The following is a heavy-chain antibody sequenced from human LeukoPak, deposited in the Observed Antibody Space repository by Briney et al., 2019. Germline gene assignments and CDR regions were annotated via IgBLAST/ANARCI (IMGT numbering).Heavy chain of an antibody. J-gene: IGHJ4*02. D-gene: IGHD3-3*02. Sequence: ASVKVSCKAPGGTFSSYAITWVRQAPGQGLEWMGWISAYNGDTKYGQSFQGRVTMTTDTSTNTAYMDLRSLRSEDTAVYYCARDHFWSGFGDYWGQGTLVTVSS. CDR2: ISAYNGDT. V-gene: IGHV1-18*01. CDR1: GGTFSSYA. CDR3: ARDHFWSGFGDY.